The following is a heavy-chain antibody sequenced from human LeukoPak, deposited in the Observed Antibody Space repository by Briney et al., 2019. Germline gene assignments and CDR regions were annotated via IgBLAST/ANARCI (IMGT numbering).Heavy chain of an antibody. CDR2: ISWNSGSI. V-gene: IGHV3-9*01. J-gene: IGHJ6*02. D-gene: IGHD4-17*01. CDR3: AKADYGDYGRGYVLSGMDV. Sequence: GGSLRLSCAASGFTFDDYAMHWVRQAPGKGLEWVSGISWNSGSIGYADSVKGRFTISRDNAKNSLYLQMNSLRAEDTALYYCAKADYGDYGRGYVLSGMDVWGQGTTVTVPS. CDR1: GFTFDDYA.